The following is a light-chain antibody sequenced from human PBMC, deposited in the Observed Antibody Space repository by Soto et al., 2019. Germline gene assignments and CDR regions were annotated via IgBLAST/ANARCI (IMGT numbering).Light chain of an antibody. V-gene: IGKV3-11*01. Sequence: EIVLTQSPATLSLSPGERATLSCRASQSVSSYLAWYQQKPGQAPRLLMYDTSNRAPGIPARFSGSGCWTDFTLTISSLEPEDFAVYFCQQRSKFLWTFGQGTKVYI. CDR1: QSVSSY. CDR2: DTS. CDR3: QQRSKFLWT. J-gene: IGKJ1*01.